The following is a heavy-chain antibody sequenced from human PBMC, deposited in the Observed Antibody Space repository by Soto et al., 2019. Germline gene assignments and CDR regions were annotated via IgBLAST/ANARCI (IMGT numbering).Heavy chain of an antibody. CDR2: INHSGST. D-gene: IGHD4-17*01. V-gene: IGHV4-34*01. CDR1: GGSFSGYY. Sequence: ASETLFLTCAVYGGSFSGYYLGWIRQPPGEGVEGIGEINHSGSTNHNPSLKSRVTISVDTSKNQFSLKLSSVTAADTAVYYCARGPRVGYGDHYYYYYYYMDVWGKGTTVTVSS. J-gene: IGHJ6*03. CDR3: ARGPRVGYGDHYYYYYYYMDV.